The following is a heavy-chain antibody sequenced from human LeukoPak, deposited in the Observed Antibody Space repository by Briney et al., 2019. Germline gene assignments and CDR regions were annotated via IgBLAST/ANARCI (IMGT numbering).Heavy chain of an antibody. CDR2: IYHSGST. V-gene: IGHV4-4*02. J-gene: IGHJ4*02. CDR1: GGSISSSNW. CDR3: ARVPGLTGEYFDY. Sequence: SETLSLTCAVSGGSISSSNWWSWVRQPPGKGLEWIEEIYHSGSTNYNPSLKSRVTISVDKSKNQFSLKLSSVTAADTAVYYCARVPGLTGEYFDYWGQGTLVTVSS. D-gene: IGHD7-27*01.